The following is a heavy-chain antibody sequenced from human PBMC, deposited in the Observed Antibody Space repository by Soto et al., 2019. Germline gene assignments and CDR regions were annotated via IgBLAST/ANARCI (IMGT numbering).Heavy chain of an antibody. CDR2: ISKDGSHK. CDR1: GCSFSRYA. CDR3: ARSRSGAVADSFDF. J-gene: IGHJ4*02. Sequence: PWGTLRLSCAASGCSFSRYAIHWVRQAPGKGLEWVAVISKDGSHKYYLESVKGRFTISRDNSKNILSLHMNGLTNEDTAVYYCARSRSGAVADSFDFWGQGTLVTVSS. V-gene: IGHV3-30*04. D-gene: IGHD3-10*01.